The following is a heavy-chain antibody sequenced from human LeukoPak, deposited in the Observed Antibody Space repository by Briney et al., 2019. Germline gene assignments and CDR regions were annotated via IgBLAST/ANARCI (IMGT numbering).Heavy chain of an antibody. J-gene: IGHJ4*02. CDR3: ARVRLTDERAWAY. D-gene: IGHD1-14*01. CDR2: ITPKSGDT. V-gene: IGHV1-2*02. Sequence: ASVKVSCKASGYTFSDFYIHWVRQAPGQGLEYVGWITPKSGDTYSPQRFQGRVTMTRDASISTAYMELSSLRSDDTAVYFCARVRLTDERAWAYWGQGTLVTVSS. CDR1: GYTFSDFY.